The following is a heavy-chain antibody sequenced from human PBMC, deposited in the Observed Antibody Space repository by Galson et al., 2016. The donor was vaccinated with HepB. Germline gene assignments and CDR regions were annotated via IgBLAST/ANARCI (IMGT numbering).Heavy chain of an antibody. CDR3: ARGPFYYDSSGYYSLYYYGMDV. CDR1: GFTFSQYY. D-gene: IGHD3-22*01. CDR2: INNSGNSI. V-gene: IGHV3-11*04. Sequence: SLRLSCAASGFTFSQYYIIWIRQAPGKGLEWLSYINNSGNSIYYADSVKGRFTISRDNAKNSVYLQMSRLRAEDTAVYYCARGPFYYDSSGYYSLYYYGMDVWGQGTTVTVSS. J-gene: IGHJ6*02.